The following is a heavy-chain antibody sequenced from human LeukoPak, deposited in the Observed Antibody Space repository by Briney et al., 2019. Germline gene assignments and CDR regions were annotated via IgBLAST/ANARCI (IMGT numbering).Heavy chain of an antibody. CDR2: ISGSGGST. V-gene: IGHV3-23*01. Sequence: ARSLRPSCAASGFTFTSDAMSWVRQAPGKGLEWVSAISGSGGSTYYADSVKGRFTISRDNSQNTLYLQMNSLRAADTAVYYCAKYDSSGYSYSPFDYWGEGTLVTVSS. CDR3: AKYDSSGYSYSPFDY. D-gene: IGHD3-22*01. J-gene: IGHJ4*02. CDR1: GFTFTSDA.